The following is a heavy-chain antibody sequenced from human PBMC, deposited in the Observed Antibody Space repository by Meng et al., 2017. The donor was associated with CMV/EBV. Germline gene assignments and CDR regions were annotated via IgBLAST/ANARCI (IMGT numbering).Heavy chain of an antibody. D-gene: IGHD6-6*01. J-gene: IGHJ4*02. CDR2: IYYSGST. V-gene: IGHV4-39*01. Sequence: SETLSLTCTVSGGSISSSSYYWGWFRQPPGKGLEWIGSIYYSGSTYYNPSLKSRVTISVDTSKNQFSLKLSSVTAADTAVYYCARLARRKFSSIAARDTDYWGQGTLVTVSS. CDR1: GGSISSSSYY. CDR3: ARLARRKFSSIAARDTDY.